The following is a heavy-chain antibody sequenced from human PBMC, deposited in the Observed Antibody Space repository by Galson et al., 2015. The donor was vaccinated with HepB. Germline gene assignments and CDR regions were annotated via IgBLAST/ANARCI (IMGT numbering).Heavy chain of an antibody. J-gene: IGHJ3*02. D-gene: IGHD2-21*02. CDR3: ARVSPLVTNDAFDI. Sequence: SLRLSCAASGFTFSSYAMHWVRQAPGKGLEWVAVISYDGSNKYYADSVKGRFTISRDNSKNTLYLQMNSLRAEDTAVYYCARVSPLVTNDAFDIWGQGTMVTVSS. CDR1: GFTFSSYA. CDR2: ISYDGSNK. V-gene: IGHV3-30*04.